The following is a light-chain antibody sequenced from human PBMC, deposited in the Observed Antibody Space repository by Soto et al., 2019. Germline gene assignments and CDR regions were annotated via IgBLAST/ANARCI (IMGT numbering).Light chain of an antibody. V-gene: IGLV1-44*01. CDR1: SSNIGSKD. CDR3: AAWDDSLNGYV. CDR2: SNN. Sequence: QSVLTQPPSASGTPRQRVTLSCSWSSSNIGSKDVNWYQQLPETAPKVLMYSNNQRPSGVPDRFSGSKSGTSASLAISGLQSEDEADYYCAAWDDSLNGYVFGTGTKVTV. J-gene: IGLJ1*01.